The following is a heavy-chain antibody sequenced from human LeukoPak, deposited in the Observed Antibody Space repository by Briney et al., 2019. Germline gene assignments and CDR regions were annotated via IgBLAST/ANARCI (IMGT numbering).Heavy chain of an antibody. D-gene: IGHD1-26*01. V-gene: IGHV1-24*01. CDR2: FDPEDGET. CDR1: EYALTEVS. J-gene: IGHJ4*02. Sequence: GATVNVSCRASEYALTEVSMHCRRQAPGKQLKWMGGFDPEDGETIYAQKFQGRVTMTEDTSTDTAYMELSSLRSEDTAVYYCATDRRGELPLIYWGQGTLVTVSS. CDR3: ATDRRGELPLIY.